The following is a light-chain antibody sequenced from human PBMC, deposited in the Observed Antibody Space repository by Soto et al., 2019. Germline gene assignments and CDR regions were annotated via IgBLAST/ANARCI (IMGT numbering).Light chain of an antibody. CDR3: QHYYSPPYT. Sequence: DIVLTQSPDSLAVSLGERATINCKSSQSVLYSSNNKNYLGWYQQKPGQTPKLLIYWASTRDSGVPDRFSGSGAGTDFTLTISSLQSEDVAVYYCQHYYSPPYTVGQGTRLEIK. V-gene: IGKV4-1*01. J-gene: IGKJ2*01. CDR2: WAS. CDR1: QSVLYSSNNKNY.